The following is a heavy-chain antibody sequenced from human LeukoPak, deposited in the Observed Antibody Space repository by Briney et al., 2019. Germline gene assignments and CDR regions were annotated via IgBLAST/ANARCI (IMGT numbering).Heavy chain of an antibody. Sequence: PGGSLRLSCAASGFTFDDYAMHWVRQAPGKGLEWVSGISWNSGNKGYADSVKGRFTISRDNAKNSLDLQMNSLRAEDTALYYCARDYSYYYDSSGPIDYWGQGTLVTASS. CDR1: GFTFDDYA. V-gene: IGHV3-9*01. J-gene: IGHJ4*02. D-gene: IGHD3-22*01. CDR3: ARDYSYYYDSSGPIDY. CDR2: ISWNSGNK.